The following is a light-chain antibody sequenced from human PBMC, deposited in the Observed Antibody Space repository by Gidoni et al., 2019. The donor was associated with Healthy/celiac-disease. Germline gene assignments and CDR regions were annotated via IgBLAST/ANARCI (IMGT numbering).Light chain of an antibody. V-gene: IGKV3-11*01. CDR1: QSVSSY. J-gene: IGKJ4*01. CDR2: DAS. Sequence: EIVFTQSPATLSLSPGERATLSCRASQSVSSYLAWYQHKPGQAPRLLIYDASNRATGIPARFSGSGSGTDFTLTISSLEPEDFAVYYCQQRSNWPPFTFGGXTKVEIK. CDR3: QQRSNWPPFT.